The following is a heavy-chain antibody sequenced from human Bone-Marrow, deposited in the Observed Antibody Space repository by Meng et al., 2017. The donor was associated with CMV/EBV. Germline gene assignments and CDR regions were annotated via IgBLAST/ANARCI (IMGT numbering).Heavy chain of an antibody. V-gene: IGHV3-30*04. CDR3: ARQVPLPAAIYFDY. CDR2: ISYDGSNK. J-gene: IGHJ4*02. CDR1: GFTFSSYA. Sequence: GESLKISCAASGFTFSSYAMHWVRQAPGKGLEWVAVISYDGSNKYYADSVKGRFTISRDNSKNTLYLQMNSLRAEDTAVYYCARQVPLPAAIYFDYWGQGALVTVSS. D-gene: IGHD2-2*01.